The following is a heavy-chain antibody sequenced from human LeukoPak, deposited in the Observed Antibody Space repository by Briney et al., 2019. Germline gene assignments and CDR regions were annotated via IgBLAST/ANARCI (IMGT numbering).Heavy chain of an antibody. V-gene: IGHV3-48*04. D-gene: IGHD1-26*01. CDR1: GFTFSSYS. Sequence: GGSLRLSCAASGFTFSSYSMNWVRQAPGKGLEWVSYISSSSSTIYYADSVKGRFTISRDNAKSSLYLQMNSLRAEDTAVYYCARDRPYSGSSDFDYWGQGTLVTVSS. J-gene: IGHJ4*02. CDR2: ISSSSSTI. CDR3: ARDRPYSGSSDFDY.